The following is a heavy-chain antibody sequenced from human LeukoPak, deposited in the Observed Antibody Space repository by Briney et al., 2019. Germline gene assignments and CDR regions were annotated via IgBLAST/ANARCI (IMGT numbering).Heavy chain of an antibody. D-gene: IGHD1-1*01. CDR3: ARDPTGPLYYYYYYYMDV. J-gene: IGHJ6*03. CDR1: GFTVSDNY. V-gene: IGHV3-21*01. Sequence: GGSLRLSCAASGFTVSDNYMSWVRQAPGKGLEWVSSISSSSSYIYYADSVKGRFTISRDNAKNSLYLQMNSLRAEDTAVYYCARDPTGPLYYYYYYYMDVWGKGTTVTVSS. CDR2: ISSSSSYI.